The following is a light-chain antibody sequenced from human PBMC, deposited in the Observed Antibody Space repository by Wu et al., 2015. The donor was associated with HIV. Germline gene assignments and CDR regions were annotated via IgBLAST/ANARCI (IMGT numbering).Light chain of an antibody. Sequence: EILMTQFPATLSVSPGERATLSCRASQSVGSNLAWYQQKPGQPPRLLIFGASTRATGIPARFSGSGSGTEFTLTISRLQSEDFAVYYCLQYNNRPRTFGPGTKVDIK. CDR2: GAS. V-gene: IGKV3-15*01. CDR1: QSVGSN. J-gene: IGKJ3*01. CDR3: LQYNNRPRT.